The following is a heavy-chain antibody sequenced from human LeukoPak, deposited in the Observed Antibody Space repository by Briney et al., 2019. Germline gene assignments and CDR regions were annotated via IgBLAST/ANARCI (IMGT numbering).Heavy chain of an antibody. V-gene: IGHV3-74*01. CDR1: GFTFSGHR. D-gene: IGHD1-14*01. J-gene: IGHJ4*02. Sequence: PGGSLRLSCAVSGFTFSGHRMFWVRQAPGKGLVWVSSTNSDGSSTGYTDSVKGRFTVSRDNAKNTLYLQMNSLRAEDTAVYYCARAGWYSSDYWGQGTLVTVSS. CDR3: ARAGWYSSDY. CDR2: TNSDGSST.